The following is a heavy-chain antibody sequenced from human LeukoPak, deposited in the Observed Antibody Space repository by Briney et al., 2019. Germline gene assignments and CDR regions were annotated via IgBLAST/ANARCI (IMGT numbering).Heavy chain of an antibody. Sequence: PGGSLRLSCAASGFTFSNYGMNWVRQPPPKGLEWISFISSSSSLIYYADSVKGRFTISRDNAKNSLYLQMNSLRDEDTAVYYCAREASYAFDIWGQGTMVTVSS. CDR2: ISSSSSLI. J-gene: IGHJ3*02. CDR1: GFTFSNYG. CDR3: AREASYAFDI. V-gene: IGHV3-48*02.